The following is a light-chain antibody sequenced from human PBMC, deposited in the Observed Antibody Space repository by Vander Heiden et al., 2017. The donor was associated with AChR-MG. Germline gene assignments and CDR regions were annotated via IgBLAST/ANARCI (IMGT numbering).Light chain of an antibody. CDR3: QQSYNTPGT. J-gene: IGKJ3*01. V-gene: IGKV1-39*01. CDR1: QSISSS. CDR2: AAS. Sequence: DIQMTQSPSSLSASVGDRITITCRASQSISSSLNWYQQKVGKAPKLLIYAASSVQSGVPPRFSGSGSGTDFALTISSLQPEDFATYYCQQSYNTPGTFGPGTKVDIK.